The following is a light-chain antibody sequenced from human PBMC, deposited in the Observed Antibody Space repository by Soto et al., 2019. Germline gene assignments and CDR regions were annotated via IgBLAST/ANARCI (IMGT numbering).Light chain of an antibody. CDR3: QHYNNWPPFA. V-gene: IGKV3-15*01. J-gene: IGKJ3*01. CDR2: CAS. CDR1: QSVSNN. Sequence: EIVMTQSPATLSVSPGERATLSCRASQSVSNNLAWYQQKPGQAPRLLIYCASTRATGIPARFSGSGSGTEFTLTISSLQSEDFAVYYCQHYNNWPPFAFGPGTKVDVK.